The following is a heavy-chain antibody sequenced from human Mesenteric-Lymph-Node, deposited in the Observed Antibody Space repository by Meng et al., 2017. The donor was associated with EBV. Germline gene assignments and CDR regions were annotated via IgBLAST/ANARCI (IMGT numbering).Heavy chain of an antibody. Sequence: HVQLQQWGAGLLKPSGTLCLTCAVYGGSFSGYYWSWIRQPPGKGLEWIGEINHSGSTNYNPSLKSRVTISVDTSKNQFSLKLSSVTAADTAVYYCARIIGYCTGGVCYGDWFDPWGQGTLVTVSS. D-gene: IGHD2-8*02. CDR3: ARIIGYCTGGVCYGDWFDP. J-gene: IGHJ5*02. V-gene: IGHV4-34*01. CDR2: INHSGST. CDR1: GGSFSGYY.